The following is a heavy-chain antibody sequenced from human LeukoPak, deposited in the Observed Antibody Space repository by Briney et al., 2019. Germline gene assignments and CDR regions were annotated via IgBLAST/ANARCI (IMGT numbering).Heavy chain of an antibody. CDR2: IKQDGSDK. D-gene: IGHD2-2*01. J-gene: IGHJ3*01. CDR1: GFTFSSYW. V-gene: IGHV3-7*01. CDR3: ARDHYFAVVPAAGTFDV. Sequence: GGSLRLSCAASGFTFSSYWMSWVRQAPGKGLEWVANIKQDGSDKYYVDSVKGRFTISRDNAKNSLYLQMNNLRAEDSAVYYCARDHYFAVVPAAGTFDVWGQGTMVTVSS.